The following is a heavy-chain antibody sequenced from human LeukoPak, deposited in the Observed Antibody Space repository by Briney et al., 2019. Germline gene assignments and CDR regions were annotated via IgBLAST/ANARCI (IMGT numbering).Heavy chain of an antibody. D-gene: IGHD2-2*01. V-gene: IGHV3-53*01. J-gene: IGHJ6*02. CDR1: GLTVSSNY. CDR2: IYSGGST. Sequence: GGSLRLSCAASGLTVSSNYMSWVRQAPGKGLEWVSVIYSGGSTYYADSVKGRFTTSRDNSKNALYLQMNSLRPEDTAVYYCARDLPPAPWNGMDVWGQGTTVTVSS. CDR3: ARDLPPAPWNGMDV.